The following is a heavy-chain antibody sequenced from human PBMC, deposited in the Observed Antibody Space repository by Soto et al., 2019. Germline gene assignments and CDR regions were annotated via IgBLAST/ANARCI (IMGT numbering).Heavy chain of an antibody. Sequence: EVQLLESGGGLVQPGGSLRLSCAASGFTFSTYAMSWVRQAPGQGLEWVSSISGSGRNTYYTDSVKGRFAISRDNSRNTLFLQMSILRAEDTAVYYCAKDDSSSLGMDVWGQGTTVTVS. V-gene: IGHV3-23*01. CDR3: AKDDSSSLGMDV. CDR1: GFTFSTYA. J-gene: IGHJ6*02. CDR2: ISGSGRNT. D-gene: IGHD3-22*01.